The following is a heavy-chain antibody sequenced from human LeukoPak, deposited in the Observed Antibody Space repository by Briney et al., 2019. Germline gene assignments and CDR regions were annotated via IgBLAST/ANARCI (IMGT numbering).Heavy chain of an antibody. Sequence: PGGSLRLSCTVSGFTVSSNSMSWVRQAPGKGLEWVSFIYSGGNTHYSDSVKGRFTISRDNSRNTLYLQMSSLRAEDTALYYCVRDLHWGGFDVWGQGTMVTVSS. CDR1: GFTVSSNS. V-gene: IGHV3-53*01. CDR3: VRDLHWGGFDV. J-gene: IGHJ3*01. CDR2: IYSGGNT. D-gene: IGHD7-27*01.